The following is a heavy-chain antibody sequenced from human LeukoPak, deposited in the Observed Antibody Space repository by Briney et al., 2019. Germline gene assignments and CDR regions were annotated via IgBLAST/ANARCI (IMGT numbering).Heavy chain of an antibody. CDR2: ISAYNGNT. V-gene: IGHV1-18*01. CDR3: AREDRSGWYWLDP. CDR1: GYTFSSYG. J-gene: IGHJ5*02. D-gene: IGHD6-19*01. Sequence: GASVKVSCKASGYTFSSYGISWVRQAPGQGLEWMGCISAYNGNTNYVQKLQGRVTMTTDTSTSTAYMELRSLTSDDTAVYYCAREDRSGWYWLDPWGQGTLVTVSS.